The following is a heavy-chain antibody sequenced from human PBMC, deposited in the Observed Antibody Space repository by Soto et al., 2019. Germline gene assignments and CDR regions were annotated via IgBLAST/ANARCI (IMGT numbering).Heavy chain of an antibody. V-gene: IGHV1-8*01. CDR1: GYTFTSYD. CDR2: MNPNSGNT. D-gene: IGHD3-9*01. CDR3: AREVVLYGILTGHPLYGMDV. J-gene: IGHJ6*02. Sequence: GASVKVSCKASGYTFTSYDINWVRQATGQGLEWMGWMNPNSGNTGYAQKFQGRVTMTRNTSISTAYMELSSLRSEDTAVYYCAREVVLYGILTGHPLYGMDVWGQGTTVTSP.